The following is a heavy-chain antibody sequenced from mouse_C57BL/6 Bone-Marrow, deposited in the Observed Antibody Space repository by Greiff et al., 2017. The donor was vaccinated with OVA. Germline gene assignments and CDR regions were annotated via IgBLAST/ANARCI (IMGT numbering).Heavy chain of an antibody. CDR2: IDPANGDT. CDR1: GFNIKDDY. CDR3: TSYGNFDD. J-gene: IGHJ2*01. Sequence: VQLQQSGAELVRPGASVKLSCTASGFNIKDDYMHWVKQRPEQGLEWIGWIDPANGDTEYASKFQGKATITADTSSNTAYLQLSSLTSEDTAVYYCTSYGNFDDWGQGTTLTVSS. D-gene: IGHD2-1*01. V-gene: IGHV14-4*01.